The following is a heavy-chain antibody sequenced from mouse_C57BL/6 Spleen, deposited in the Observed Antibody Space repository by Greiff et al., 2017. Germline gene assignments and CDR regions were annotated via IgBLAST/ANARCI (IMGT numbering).Heavy chain of an antibody. J-gene: IGHJ4*01. Sequence: QVQLQQSGAELVKPGASVKISCKASGYAFSSYWMNWVKQRPGKGLEWIGQIYPGDGDTNYNGKFKGKATLTADKSSSTAYMQRSSLTSEDSAVYFCSRGRLRRDYAMGYWGQGASVTVSS. CDR3: SRGRLRRDYAMGY. CDR1: GYAFSSYW. CDR2: IYPGDGDT. D-gene: IGHD2-4*01. V-gene: IGHV1-80*01.